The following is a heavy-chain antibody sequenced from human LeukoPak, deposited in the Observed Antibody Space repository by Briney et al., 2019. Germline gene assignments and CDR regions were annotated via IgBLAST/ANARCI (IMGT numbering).Heavy chain of an antibody. V-gene: IGHV1-8*01. D-gene: IGHD3-10*01. CDR1: GYTFTSND. J-gene: IGHJ5*02. Sequence: ASVKVSCKASGYTFTSNDINWVRQATGQGLEWMGWMNPNNGNTGYAQKFQGRVTMTRNTSISTAYMELSSLRSEDTAVYYCARWFGESFMLTYNWFDPWGQGTLVTVSS. CDR3: ARWFGESFMLTYNWFDP. CDR2: MNPNNGNT.